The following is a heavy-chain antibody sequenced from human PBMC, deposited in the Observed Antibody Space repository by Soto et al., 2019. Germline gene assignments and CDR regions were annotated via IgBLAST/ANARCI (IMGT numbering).Heavy chain of an antibody. CDR2: ISAYNGNT. CDR3: ARVYPPTPISGSSSVHWFDP. CDR1: GYTFTSYG. Sequence: ASVKVSCKASGYTFTSYGISWVRQAPGQGLEWMGWISAYNGNTNYAQKLQGRVTMTTDTSTSTAYMELRSLRSDDTAVYYCARVYPPTPISGSSSVHWFDPWGQGTLVTVSS. D-gene: IGHD6-6*01. J-gene: IGHJ5*02. V-gene: IGHV1-18*01.